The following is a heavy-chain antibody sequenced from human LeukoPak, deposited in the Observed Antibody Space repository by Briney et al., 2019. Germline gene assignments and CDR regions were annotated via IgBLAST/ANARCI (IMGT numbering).Heavy chain of an antibody. V-gene: IGHV3-7*01. Sequence: GGSLRLXCAASGFTFSSYWMSWVRQAPGKGLEWVANIKQDGSEKYYVDSVKGRFTISRDNAKNSLYLQMNSLRAEDTAVYYCARDVYYYDSSGYLYYFDYWGQGTLVTVSS. D-gene: IGHD3-22*01. CDR3: ARDVYYYDSSGYLYYFDY. CDR1: GFTFSSYW. CDR2: IKQDGSEK. J-gene: IGHJ4*02.